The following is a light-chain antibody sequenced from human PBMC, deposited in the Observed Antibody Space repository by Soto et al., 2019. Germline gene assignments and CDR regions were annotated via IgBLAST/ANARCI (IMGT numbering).Light chain of an antibody. CDR2: DAS. CDR1: QSVSSY. V-gene: IGKV3-11*01. CDR3: QQRSNWPPIT. Sequence: DIVITESPATLPVSPGERATLSCRASQSVSSYLAWYQQKPGQAPRLLIYDASNRATGIPARFSGSGSGTDFTLTISSLEPEDFAVYYCQQRSNWPPITFGQGTRLEIK. J-gene: IGKJ5*01.